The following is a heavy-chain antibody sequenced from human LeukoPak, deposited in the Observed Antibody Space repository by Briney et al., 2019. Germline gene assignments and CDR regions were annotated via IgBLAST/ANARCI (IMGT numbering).Heavy chain of an antibody. CDR1: GYTFTAYY. CDR3: ARGTGSSWFDP. J-gene: IGHJ5*02. V-gene: IGHV1-2*02. CDR2: LNTYGGGT. D-gene: IGHD1-26*01. Sequence: GASVKVSCKASGYTFTAYYVHWVRQAPGQGLEWMGWLNTYGGGTKCAQNFQDRVTMTRDTSINTAYMELSGLRSDDTAVYYCARGTGSSWFDPWGQGTLVTVSS.